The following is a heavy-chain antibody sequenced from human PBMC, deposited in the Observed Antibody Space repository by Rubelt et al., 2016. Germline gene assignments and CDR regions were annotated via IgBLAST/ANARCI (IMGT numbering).Heavy chain of an antibody. D-gene: IGHD3-22*01. CDR3: AREGRYYYDSTPLAFDI. V-gene: IGHV4-39*07. CDR1: GGSISSSSYY. Sequence: QLQLQESGPGLVKPSETLSLPCTVSGGSISSSSYYWGWIRQPPGKGLEWIGSIYYSGSTYYNPSLKSRFTISGDTSKNQFSLKLSSVTAADTAVYYCAREGRYYYDSTPLAFDIWGQGTMVTVSS. CDR2: IYYSGST. J-gene: IGHJ3*02.